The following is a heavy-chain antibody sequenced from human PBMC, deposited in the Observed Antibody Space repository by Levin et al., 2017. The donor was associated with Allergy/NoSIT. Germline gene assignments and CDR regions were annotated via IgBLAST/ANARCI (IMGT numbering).Heavy chain of an antibody. V-gene: IGHV3-30-3*01. CDR1: GFTFSSYA. CDR3: ARAHGRHYIEAFDF. D-gene: IGHD2-15*01. Sequence: GESLKISCAASGFTFSSYAMHWVRQAPGKGLEWVAVISYDGTNKYYPDSVEGRFTISRDNSKNTLYLQMNSLRAEDTAVYYCARAHGRHYIEAFDFWSQGTLVTVSS. J-gene: IGHJ4*02. CDR2: ISYDGTNK.